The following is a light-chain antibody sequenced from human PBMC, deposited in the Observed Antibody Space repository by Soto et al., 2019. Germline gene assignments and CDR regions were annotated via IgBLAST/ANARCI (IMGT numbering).Light chain of an antibody. J-gene: IGKJ2*01. CDR1: QSISSY. V-gene: IGKV1-39*01. CDR2: AAS. CDR3: QQSYSTPPMYT. Sequence: DIQMTQSPSSLSASVGDRVTITCRASQSISSYLNWYQQKPGKAPKLLIYAASSLQSGVPSRFSGSGSGTDFTLTISSLQPEDFATYYCQQSYSTPPMYTFGQGIQLEIK.